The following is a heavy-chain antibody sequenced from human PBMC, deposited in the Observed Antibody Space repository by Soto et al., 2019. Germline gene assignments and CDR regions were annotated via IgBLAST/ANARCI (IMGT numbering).Heavy chain of an antibody. Sequence: EVQLLESGGGLVQPGGSLRLSCAASGFTFSSYAMTWVRQAPGKGLEWVSAISGSGGSTYYADSVKGRFTISRDNSKNTLFLQMSSLRAEDTPVYYCAKGSSSWYFHFDFWGQGTLLTVSS. CDR3: AKGSSSWYFHFDF. CDR2: ISGSGGST. CDR1: GFTFSSYA. V-gene: IGHV3-23*01. J-gene: IGHJ4*02. D-gene: IGHD6-13*01.